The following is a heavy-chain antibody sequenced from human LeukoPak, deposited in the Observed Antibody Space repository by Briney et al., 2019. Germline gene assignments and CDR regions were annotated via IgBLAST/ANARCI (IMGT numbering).Heavy chain of an antibody. D-gene: IGHD3-16*01. J-gene: IGHJ3*02. V-gene: IGHV3-48*01. CDR3: VRDYVYAFDI. CDR1: GFTFNAYS. CDR2: IRSRDGIV. Sequence: GRSLRLSCVASGFTFNAYSMNWARQAPGKGLEWISYIRSRDGIVSYADSVKGRFTISTDTAKSSLFLQMNGLSADDTAVYYCVRDYVYAFDIWGQGTMVTVSS.